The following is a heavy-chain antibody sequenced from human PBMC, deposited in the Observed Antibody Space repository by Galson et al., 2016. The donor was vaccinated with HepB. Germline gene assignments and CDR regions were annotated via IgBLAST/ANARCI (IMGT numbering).Heavy chain of an antibody. CDR3: AREGYYYDNSFFRRENAFDI. Sequence: SLRLSCAASGFIFKDYATHWVRQAPGKGLEWVSSISWNSGSIGYADSVKGRFTISRDNAKNTLYLQMNSLRAEGTAVYYCAREGYYYDNSFFRRENAFDIWGQGTMVTVSS. D-gene: IGHD3-22*01. CDR2: ISWNSGSI. V-gene: IGHV3-9*01. CDR1: GFIFKDYA. J-gene: IGHJ3*02.